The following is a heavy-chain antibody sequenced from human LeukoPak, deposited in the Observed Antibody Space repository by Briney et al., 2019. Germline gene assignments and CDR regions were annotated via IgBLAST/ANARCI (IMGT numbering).Heavy chain of an antibody. Sequence: PGGSLRLSCEVSGFTFSDHCMNWVRQPPGKGLEWVAYICATISYADSVRRRFTISRDNAKRSLYLEMNSLRDEDTAFYYCVRDYDYNFDYWGQGALVTVSS. J-gene: IGHJ4*02. CDR3: VRDYDYNFDY. CDR1: GFTFSDHC. CDR2: ICATI. V-gene: IGHV3-69-1*02. D-gene: IGHD4-11*01.